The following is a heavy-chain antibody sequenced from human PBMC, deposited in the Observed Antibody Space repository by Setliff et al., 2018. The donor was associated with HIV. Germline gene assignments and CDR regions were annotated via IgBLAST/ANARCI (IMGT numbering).Heavy chain of an antibody. CDR1: GGSISGNHW. CDR2: ISHSGST. D-gene: IGHD2-21*02. V-gene: IGHV4-4*02. J-gene: IGHJ4*02. Sequence: LRRPLSLTCAVLGGSISGNHWWSWVRQPPGKGLEWIGDISHSGSTNYNPSLKSRVTMSVDKSKNQFSLRLNSVTAADTAVYYCARQGNIVVVTSFDYWGQGTLVTVSS. CDR3: ARQGNIVVVTSFDY.